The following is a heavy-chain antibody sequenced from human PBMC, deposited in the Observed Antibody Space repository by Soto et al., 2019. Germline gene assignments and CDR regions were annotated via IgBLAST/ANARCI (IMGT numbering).Heavy chain of an antibody. V-gene: IGHV3-21*02. D-gene: IGHD3-3*01. CDR3: VRGGSILGMTR. J-gene: IGHJ4*02. CDR2: IGGSDTFT. CDR1: GFTFKNYN. Sequence: EVQLVESGGGLVKHGESLRLSCVASGFTFKNYNMNWVRQAPRTGMEWVSSIGGSDTFTYYADSVKGRFTISRDNAKSSLFLQMNSLRVEDTAVYFWVRGGSILGMTRWGQGTLVTVSS.